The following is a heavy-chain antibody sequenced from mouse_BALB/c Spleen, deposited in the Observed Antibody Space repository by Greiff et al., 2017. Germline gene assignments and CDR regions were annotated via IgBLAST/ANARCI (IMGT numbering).Heavy chain of an antibody. CDR1: GYSITSGYY. J-gene: IGHJ4*01. Sequence: EVKLVESGPGLVKPSQSLSLTCSVTGYSITSGYYWNWIRQFPGNKLEWMGYISYDGSNNYNPSLKNRISITRDTSKNQFFLKLNSVTTEDTATYYCARGYYGNYAAMDYWGQGTSVTVSS. CDR3: ARGYYGNYAAMDY. CDR2: ISYDGSN. V-gene: IGHV3-6*02. D-gene: IGHD2-1*01.